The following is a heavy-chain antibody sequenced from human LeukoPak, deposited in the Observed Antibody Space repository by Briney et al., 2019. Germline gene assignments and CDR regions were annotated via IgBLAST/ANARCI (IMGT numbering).Heavy chain of an antibody. D-gene: IGHD3-3*01. V-gene: IGHV4-34*01. J-gene: IGHJ5*02. CDR1: GGSFSSYY. CDR2: INHSGST. Sequence: SETLSLTCAVYGGSFSSYYWSWIRQPPGKGLEWIGEINHSGSTNYNPSLKSRVTISVDTSKNQFSLKLSSVTAADTAVYYCARGYYDFWSGYLSWFDPWGQGTLVTVSS. CDR3: ARGYYDFWSGYLSWFDP.